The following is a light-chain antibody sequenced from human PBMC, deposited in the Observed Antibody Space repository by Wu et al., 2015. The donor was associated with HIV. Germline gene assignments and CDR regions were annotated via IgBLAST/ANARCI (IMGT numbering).Light chain of an antibody. CDR1: QDINTY. Sequence: DIQLTQSPSFLSASVRDRVSITCRASQDINTYLAWFQQRPGKAPKLLIYAASTLQSGVPSRFSGSGSGTEFTLTISRLEPEDFAVYYCQQYGSSPPYTFGQGTKLEIK. V-gene: IGKV1-9*01. CDR2: AAS. J-gene: IGKJ2*01. CDR3: QQYGSSPPYT.